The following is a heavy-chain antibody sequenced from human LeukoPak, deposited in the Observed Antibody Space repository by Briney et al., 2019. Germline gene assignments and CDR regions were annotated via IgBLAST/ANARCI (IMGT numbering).Heavy chain of an antibody. Sequence: ASVTVSCTVSGNTLTDLSTHWVRQAPEKGLDWMGGFDPEDAEVIYAEKFQDRVTMTEDPSTDTAYLELSSLRSEDTAVYYCAAEGQWSLVHYFNSWGQGTLVTVSS. V-gene: IGHV1-24*01. CDR3: AAEGQWSLVHYFNS. CDR1: GNTLTDLS. J-gene: IGHJ4*02. CDR2: FDPEDAEV. D-gene: IGHD2-15*01.